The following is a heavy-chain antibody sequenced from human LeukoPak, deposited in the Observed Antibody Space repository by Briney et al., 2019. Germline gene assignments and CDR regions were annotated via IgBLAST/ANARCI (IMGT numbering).Heavy chain of an antibody. CDR3: ASPWAADHDAFDI. CDR1: GGSISSGSYY. J-gene: IGHJ3*02. D-gene: IGHD7-27*01. CDR2: IYTSGST. Sequence: PSQTLSLTCTVSGGSISSGSYYWSWIRQPAGKGLEWIGRIYTSGSTNYNPSLKSRVTISVDTSKNQFSLKLSSVTAADTAVYYCASPWAADHDAFDIWGQGTMVTVSS. V-gene: IGHV4-61*02.